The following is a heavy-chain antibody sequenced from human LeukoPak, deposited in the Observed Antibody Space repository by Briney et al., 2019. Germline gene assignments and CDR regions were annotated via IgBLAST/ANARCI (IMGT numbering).Heavy chain of an antibody. V-gene: IGHV4-4*07. D-gene: IGHD3-22*01. CDR1: GGSISSYY. J-gene: IGHJ4*02. Sequence: SETLSLTCTVSGGSISSYYWSWIRQPAGKGLEWIGRIYTSGSTNYNPSLKSRVTMSVDTSKNQFSLKLSSVTAADTAVYYCARDAPRYYYDSSGYYYQLYFGYWGQGTLVTVSS. CDR2: IYTSGST. CDR3: ARDAPRYYYDSSGYYYQLYFGY.